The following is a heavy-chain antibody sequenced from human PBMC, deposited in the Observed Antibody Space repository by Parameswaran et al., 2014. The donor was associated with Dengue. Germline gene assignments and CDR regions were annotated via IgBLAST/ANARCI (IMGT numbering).Heavy chain of an antibody. V-gene: IGHV4-59*01. Sequence: RWIRQPPGKGLEWIGYIYYSGSTNYNPSLKSRVTISVDTSKNQFSLKLSSVTAADTAVYYCARGGGYCSSTSCYGTSRTYYYYYYMDVWGKRDHGHRLL. CDR2: IYYSGST. D-gene: IGHD2-2*01. CDR3: ARGGGYCSSTSCYGTSRTYYYYYYMDV. J-gene: IGHJ6*03.